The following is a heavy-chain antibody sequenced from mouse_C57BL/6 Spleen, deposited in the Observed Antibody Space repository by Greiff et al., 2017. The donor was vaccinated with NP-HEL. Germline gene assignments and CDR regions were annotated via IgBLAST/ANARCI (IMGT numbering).Heavy chain of an antibody. D-gene: IGHD4-1*01. CDR3: ARSSPTGAWFAY. J-gene: IGHJ3*01. CDR2: IYPSDSET. V-gene: IGHV1-61*01. CDR1: GYTFTSYW. Sequence: QVQLQQPGAELVRPGSSVKLSCKASGYTFTSYWMDWVKQRPGQGLEWIGNIYPSDSETHYNQKFKDKATLTVDKSSSTAYRQLSSLTSEDSAVYYCARSSPTGAWFAYWGQGTLVTVSA.